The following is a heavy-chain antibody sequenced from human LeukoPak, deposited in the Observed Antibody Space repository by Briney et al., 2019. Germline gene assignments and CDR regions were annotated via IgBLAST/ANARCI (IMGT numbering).Heavy chain of an antibody. CDR1: GYTFTGYY. J-gene: IGHJ4*02. CDR3: ARGTMNLDY. CDR2: INPYSGDT. V-gene: IGHV1-2*02. Sequence: ASVKVSCKASGYTFTGYYMHWGRQAPGQGLEWMGWINPYSGDTVYAQRFQGRFTMTRDTSISTAYMELKRLRSDDTAVYFCARGTMNLDYWGQGTLVAVSS. D-gene: IGHD3-22*01.